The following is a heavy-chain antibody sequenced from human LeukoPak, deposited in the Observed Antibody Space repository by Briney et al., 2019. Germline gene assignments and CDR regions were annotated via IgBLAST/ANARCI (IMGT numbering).Heavy chain of an antibody. V-gene: IGHV1-69*13. CDR1: GGTFSSYA. CDR2: IIPIFGTA. J-gene: IGHJ4*02. Sequence: ASVKVSCKASGGTFSSYAISWVRQAPGQGLEWMGGIIPIFGTANYAQKFQGRVTITAAESTSTAYMELSSLRSEDTAVYYCARSTYYYGSGRSGNDDYWGQGTLVTVSS. D-gene: IGHD3-10*01. CDR3: ARSTYYYGSGRSGNDDY.